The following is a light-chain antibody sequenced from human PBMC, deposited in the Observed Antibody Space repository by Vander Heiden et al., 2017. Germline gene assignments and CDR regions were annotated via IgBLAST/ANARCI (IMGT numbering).Light chain of an antibody. CDR3: QVWDSSSDHPV. Sequence: SSVLPQPPSVSVAPGQTARITCRGNNIGSKSVHWYQQKPGQAPGLVVYDDSDRPSGIPERFSGSNSGNTATLTISRVEAGDEADYYCQVWDSSSDHPVFGGGTKLTVL. V-gene: IGLV3-21*02. CDR1: NIGSKS. CDR2: DDS. J-gene: IGLJ3*02.